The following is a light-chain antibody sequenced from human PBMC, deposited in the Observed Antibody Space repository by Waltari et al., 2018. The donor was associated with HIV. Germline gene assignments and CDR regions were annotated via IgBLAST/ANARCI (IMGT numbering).Light chain of an antibody. CDR1: QSVSSSY. CDR3: QQYGSSPRT. V-gene: IGKV3-20*01. Sequence: VLTHSPCTLSLSPGASATLSCRASQSVSSSYLAWYQQKPGQAPRLLIYGASSRATGIPDRFSGSGSGTDFTLTISRLEPEDFAVYYCQQYGSSPRTFGQGTKVEIK. J-gene: IGKJ1*01. CDR2: GAS.